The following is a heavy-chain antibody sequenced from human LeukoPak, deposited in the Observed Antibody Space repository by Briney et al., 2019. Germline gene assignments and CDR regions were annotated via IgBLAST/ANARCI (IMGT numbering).Heavy chain of an antibody. D-gene: IGHD2-2*01. V-gene: IGHV3-7*01. CDR2: IKQDGSEK. CDR1: GFTFSSYW. Sequence: GGSLRLSCAASGFTFSSYWMSWVRQAPGKGLEWVANIKQDGSEKYYVDSVKGRFTISRDNAKNSLYLQMNSLRAEDTAVYYCARVLGFEYYYYYYYMDVWGKGTTVTVSS. CDR3: ARVLGFEYYYYYYYMDV. J-gene: IGHJ6*03.